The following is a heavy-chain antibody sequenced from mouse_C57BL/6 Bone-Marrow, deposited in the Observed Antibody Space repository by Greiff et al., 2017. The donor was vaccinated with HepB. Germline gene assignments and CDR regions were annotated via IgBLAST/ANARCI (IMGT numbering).Heavy chain of an antibody. D-gene: IGHD1-1*01. Sequence: VQLQQSGAELAKPGASVKLSCKASGYTFTSYWMHWVKQRPGQGLEWIGYINPSSGYTKYNQKFKDKATLTADESSSTAYMQLSSLTYEDSAVYYCAREDGSSYAYAMDYWGQGTAVTVSS. J-gene: IGHJ4*01. V-gene: IGHV1-7*01. CDR3: AREDGSSYAYAMDY. CDR1: GYTFTSYW. CDR2: INPSSGYT.